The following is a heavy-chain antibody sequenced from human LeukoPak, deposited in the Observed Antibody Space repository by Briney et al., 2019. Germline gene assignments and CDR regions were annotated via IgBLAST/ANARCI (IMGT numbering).Heavy chain of an antibody. Sequence: SETLSPTCTVSGGSISSGGYYWSWIRQPPGKGLEWIGYIYHSGSTYYNPSFKSRVTISVDRSKNQFSLKLSSVTAADTAVYYCAREDGYCSSTSCPGYFQHWGQGTLVTVSS. J-gene: IGHJ1*01. CDR1: GGSISSGGYY. V-gene: IGHV4-30-2*01. D-gene: IGHD2-2*03. CDR3: AREDGYCSSTSCPGYFQH. CDR2: IYHSGST.